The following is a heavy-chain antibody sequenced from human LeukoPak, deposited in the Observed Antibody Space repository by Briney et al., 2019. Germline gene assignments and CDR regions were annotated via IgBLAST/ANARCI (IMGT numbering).Heavy chain of an antibody. V-gene: IGHV4-59*01. CDR3: ARIGLYGSGSDY. J-gene: IGHJ4*02. CDR2: IYYSGST. Sequence: SETLSLTCTVSGGSISSYYWSWIRQPPGKGLEWIGYIYYSGSTNYNPSLKGRVTISVDTSKNQFSLKLSSVTAADTAVYYCARIGLYGSGSDYWGQGTLVTVSS. D-gene: IGHD3-10*01. CDR1: GGSISSYY.